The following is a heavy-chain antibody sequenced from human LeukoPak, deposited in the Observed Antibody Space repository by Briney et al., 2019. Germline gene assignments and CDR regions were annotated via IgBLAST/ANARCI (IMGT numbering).Heavy chain of an antibody. CDR2: VYYSGST. D-gene: IGHD2-8*01. CDR3: ARASFNVVFGNWFDP. Sequence: SETLSLTCTVSSGSVGSSSNYWGWIRQAPGKGLEWIGNVYYSGSTFYNPSLKSRVTISVDTSKNQFSLKLRSVTAADTAIYYCARASFNVVFGNWFDPWGQGTLVTVSS. J-gene: IGHJ5*02. CDR1: SGSVGSSSNY. V-gene: IGHV4-39*01.